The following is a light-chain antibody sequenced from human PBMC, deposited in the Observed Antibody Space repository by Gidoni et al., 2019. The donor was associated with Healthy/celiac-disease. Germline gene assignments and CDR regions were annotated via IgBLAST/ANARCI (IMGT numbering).Light chain of an antibody. Sequence: SYVLTQPPSVSVAPGQTARITCGGNNIGSKSVHWYQQNPGQAPVLVVYDDSDRPSGFPERFSGSNSGNTATLTISRVEAGDEADYYCQVWDSSSDHPVFGGGTKLTVL. CDR3: QVWDSSSDHPV. CDR1: NIGSKS. J-gene: IGLJ3*02. CDR2: DDS. V-gene: IGLV3-21*02.